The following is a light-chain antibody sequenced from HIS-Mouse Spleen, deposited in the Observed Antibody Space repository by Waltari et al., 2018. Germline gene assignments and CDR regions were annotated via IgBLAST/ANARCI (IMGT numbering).Light chain of an antibody. CDR1: SSDVGGYNS. V-gene: IGLV2-8*01. Sequence: QSALTQPPSASGSPGQSVTISCTGTSSDVGGYNSASWYQQHPGKAPNLMIYEVSKRPSGVPDRFSGSKSGNTASLTVSGLQAEDEADYYCSSYAGSNNLVFGGGTKLTVL. J-gene: IGLJ2*01. CDR2: EVS. CDR3: SSYAGSNNLV.